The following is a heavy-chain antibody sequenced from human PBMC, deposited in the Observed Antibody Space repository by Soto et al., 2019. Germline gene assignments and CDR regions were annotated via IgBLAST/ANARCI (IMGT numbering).Heavy chain of an antibody. CDR2: ISSSSRTI. D-gene: IGHD4-17*01. CDR1: GFTFSSYS. J-gene: IGHJ4*02. V-gene: IGHV3-48*01. CDR3: ARDRFGDYSLDY. Sequence: PGGSLRLSCAASGFTFSSYSMNWVRQAPGKGLEWVSYISSSSRTIYYADSVKGRFTISRDSAKNSLFLQMTSLRVEDTAVYYCARDRFGDYSLDYWGQGTLVTVSS.